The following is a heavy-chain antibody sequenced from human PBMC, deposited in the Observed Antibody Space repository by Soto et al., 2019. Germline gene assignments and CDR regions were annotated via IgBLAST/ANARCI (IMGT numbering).Heavy chain of an antibody. J-gene: IGHJ4*02. Sequence: GGSLRLSCAASGFSFGGYNMNWVRQAPGKGLEWVSHITSGLTTHYADFVQGRFTISRDNAKNSLYLEMNDLRDEDTAVYYCARDTSHGVTIGGLDSWGQGTLVTVSA. V-gene: IGHV3-48*02. CDR3: ARDTSHGVTIGGLDS. D-gene: IGHD3-16*01. CDR2: ITSGLTT. CDR1: GFSFGGYN.